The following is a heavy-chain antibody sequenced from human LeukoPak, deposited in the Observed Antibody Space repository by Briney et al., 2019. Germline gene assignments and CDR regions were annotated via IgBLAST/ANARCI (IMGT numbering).Heavy chain of an antibody. D-gene: IGHD1-26*01. V-gene: IGHV3-74*01. CDR2: IRYDGIVT. CDR1: EFTFSNYW. CDR3: VRDQDEDRGSTTFDR. J-gene: IGHJ4*02. Sequence: GGSLRLSCVASEFTFSNYWIHWVRQPPGKGLVWVSRIRYDGIVTNYADSVEGRFTISRDNAKNSLYLQMNSLRAGDTAIYYCVRDQDEDRGSTTFDRWGQGTLVTVSS.